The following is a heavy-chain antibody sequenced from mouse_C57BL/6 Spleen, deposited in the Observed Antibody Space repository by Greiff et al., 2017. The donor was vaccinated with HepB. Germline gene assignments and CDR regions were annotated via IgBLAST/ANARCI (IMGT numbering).Heavy chain of an antibody. CDR3: ASQAWFAY. Sequence: QVQLQQSGAELVRPGASVTLSCKASGYTFTDYEMHWVKQTPVHGLEWIGAIDPETGGTAYNQKFKGKAILTADKSSSTAYMQLSSLTSEDSAVYYCASQAWFAYWGQGTLVTVSA. J-gene: IGHJ3*01. CDR1: GYTFTDYE. CDR2: IDPETGGT. D-gene: IGHD3-2*02. V-gene: IGHV1-15*01.